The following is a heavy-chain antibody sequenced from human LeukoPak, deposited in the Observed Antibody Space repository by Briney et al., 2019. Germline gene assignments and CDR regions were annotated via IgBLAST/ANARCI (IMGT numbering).Heavy chain of an antibody. V-gene: IGHV4-59*01. CDR3: ARDSSSWWNAFDI. J-gene: IGHJ3*02. Sequence: PSETLSLTCTVSGGSIRSYYWNWIRQPPGKGLEWIGYIYYSGSTNYNPSLKSRVTISVDTSKNQFSLKLSSVTAADTAVYYCARDSSSWWNAFDIWGQGTMVTVSS. CDR2: IYYSGST. D-gene: IGHD6-13*01. CDR1: GGSIRSYY.